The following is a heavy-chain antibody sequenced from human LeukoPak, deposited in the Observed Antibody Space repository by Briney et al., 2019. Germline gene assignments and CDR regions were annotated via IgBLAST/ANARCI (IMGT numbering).Heavy chain of an antibody. D-gene: IGHD3-3*01. CDR3: ARSTYELDY. CDR1: GGSFSGYY. CDR2: INHSGST. J-gene: IGHJ4*02. Sequence: SETLSLTCAVYGGSFSGYYWSWIRQPPGKGLEWIGEINHSGSTNYNPSLKSRVTISVDTSKNQFSLKLSSVTAADTAVYYCARSTYELDYWGQGTLVTVSS. V-gene: IGHV4-34*01.